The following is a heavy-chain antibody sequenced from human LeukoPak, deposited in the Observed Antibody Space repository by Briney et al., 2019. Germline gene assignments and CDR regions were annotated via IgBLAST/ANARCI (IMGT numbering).Heavy chain of an antibody. CDR1: RFTFSSYV. J-gene: IGHJ4*02. Sequence: GGSLRLSCGASRFTFSSYVMSWVRQAPGKGLEWVSAISGVGYSTYYAGSVKGWFTISRDNSKNTLYLQMSSLRAEDTAVYYCTRGRDFDYWGQGTLVTVSS. CDR3: TRGRDFDY. CDR2: ISGVGYST. V-gene: IGHV3-23*01.